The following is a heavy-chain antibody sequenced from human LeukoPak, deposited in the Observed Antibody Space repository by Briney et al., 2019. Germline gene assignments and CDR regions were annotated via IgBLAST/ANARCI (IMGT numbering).Heavy chain of an antibody. Sequence: SETLSLTCTVSYGSISDISYYWSWIRQPPGKGLEWIGEINHSGSTNYNPSLKSRVTISVDTSKNQFSLKLSSVTAADTAVYYCARGRGIAARRGNNWFDPWGQGTLVTVSS. CDR3: ARGRGIAARRGNNWFDP. J-gene: IGHJ5*02. V-gene: IGHV4-39*07. CDR1: YGSISDISYY. D-gene: IGHD6-6*01. CDR2: INHSGST.